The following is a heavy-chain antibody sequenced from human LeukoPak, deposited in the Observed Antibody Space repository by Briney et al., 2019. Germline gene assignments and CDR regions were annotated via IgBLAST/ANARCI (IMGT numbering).Heavy chain of an antibody. CDR1: GGSISSGVYY. J-gene: IGHJ6*03. V-gene: IGHV4-30-2*01. CDR2: ISHSGTT. CDR3: ARTRTYYMDV. Sequence: SETLSLTCTVSGGSISSGVYYWSWIRQPPGKGLEWIGYISHSGTTYYNPSLKSRVTMSVDRSKNQFSLKMSSVTAADTAVYYCARTRTYYMDVWAKGTTVTVSS.